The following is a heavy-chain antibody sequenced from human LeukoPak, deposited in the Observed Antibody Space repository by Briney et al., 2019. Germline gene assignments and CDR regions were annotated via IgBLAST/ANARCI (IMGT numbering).Heavy chain of an antibody. CDR2: IYTSGSN. Sequence: PSETLSLTCTVSGGSISSYYWSWIRQPAGKGLEWIGRIYTSGSNNYNPSLTSRVTMSLYTSTNPSSLRLSSVTAADTAVYYCAREVAAAGAYYFDYWGQGTLVTVSS. D-gene: IGHD6-13*01. V-gene: IGHV4-4*07. J-gene: IGHJ4*02. CDR1: GGSISSYY. CDR3: AREVAAAGAYYFDY.